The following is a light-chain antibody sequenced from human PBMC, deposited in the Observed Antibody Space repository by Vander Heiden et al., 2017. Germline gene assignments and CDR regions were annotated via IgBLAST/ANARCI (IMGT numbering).Light chain of an antibody. J-gene: IGKJ1*01. V-gene: IGKV1-39*01. CDR1: QSISSY. CDR3: QQSYSTPWT. Sequence: DIQMTQSPSSLSASVGDRVTITCRASQSISSYLNWYQQKPGKAPKLLIYAASSLQSGVPSRFSGSGSGTDFTLTISSLQPEDFATYYCQQSYSTPWTFPQEAKVEIK. CDR2: AAS.